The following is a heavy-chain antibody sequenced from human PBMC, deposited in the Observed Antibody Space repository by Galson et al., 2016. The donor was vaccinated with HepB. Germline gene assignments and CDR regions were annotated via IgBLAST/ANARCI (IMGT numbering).Heavy chain of an antibody. CDR2: ISAGGGII. CDR3: AKDLYGG. D-gene: IGHD3-16*01. CDR1: GFTFSSFA. V-gene: IGHV3-23*01. Sequence: SLRLSCATSGFTFSSFAMSWVRQAPGKGPEWVSGISAGGGIIRYADSVRGRFTISRDYSNTLYLQMNSLRAEDTAIYYCAKDLYGGWGQGTLVTVSS. J-gene: IGHJ4*02.